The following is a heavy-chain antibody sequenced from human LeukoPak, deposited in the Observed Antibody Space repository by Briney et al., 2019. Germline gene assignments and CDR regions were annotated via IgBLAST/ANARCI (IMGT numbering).Heavy chain of an antibody. V-gene: IGHV4-39*01. J-gene: IGHJ3*02. CDR1: GGSISSGSYS. CDR3: ARTSSAYYHDAFDI. CDR2: IYCSGST. Sequence: SETLSLTCALSGGSISSGSYSCAWLRQPPGKGLEWIGGIYCSGSTYYNPSLKSRVTISVDTSRTQFSLKLNSVTAADTALYYCARTSSAYYHDAFDIWGQGTMVTVSS. D-gene: IGHD3-22*01.